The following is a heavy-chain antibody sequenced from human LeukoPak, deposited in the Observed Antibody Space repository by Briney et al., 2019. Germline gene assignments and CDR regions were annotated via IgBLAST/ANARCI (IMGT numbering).Heavy chain of an antibody. CDR3: ARQAAAGTAYFQY. D-gene: IGHD6-13*01. Sequence: GESLKISCRGSGYSFTNYWIGWVRQMPGKGLEWMGVIYPGDSDTTYSPSFQGQVTISADKSISTAYLQWSSLKASDTAMYYCARQAAAGTAYFQYWGQGTLVTVSS. V-gene: IGHV5-51*01. CDR2: IYPGDSDT. J-gene: IGHJ1*01. CDR1: GYSFTNYW.